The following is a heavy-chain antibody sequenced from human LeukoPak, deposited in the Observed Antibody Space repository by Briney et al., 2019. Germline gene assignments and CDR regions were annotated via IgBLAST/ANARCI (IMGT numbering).Heavy chain of an antibody. Sequence: SVKVSCKASGGNFSSYAISWVRQAPGQGLEWMGGIIPLFGIANYAQKFQGRVTITADESTSTAYMELSSLRSEDTAVYYCATYGSGSYYNTSLDDWGQGTLVTVSS. CDR2: IIPLFGIA. V-gene: IGHV1-69*13. D-gene: IGHD3-10*01. J-gene: IGHJ4*02. CDR3: ATYGSGSYYNTSLDD. CDR1: GGNFSSYA.